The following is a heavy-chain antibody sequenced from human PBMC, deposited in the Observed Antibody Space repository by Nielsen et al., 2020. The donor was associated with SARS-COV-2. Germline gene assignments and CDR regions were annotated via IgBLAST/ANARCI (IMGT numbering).Heavy chain of an antibody. CDR1: GAAFSGYR. V-gene: IGHV4-34*01. CDR2: VNDSGST. CDR3: ARPDGYNFLSWFDP. D-gene: IGHD5-24*01. Sequence: SETLSLPFGAYGAAFSGYRWTWVPQPPGKGLEWIGEVNDSGSTNYKASLSSRVTISGDAYKRQVSLKLSSVTAADTAVYYCARPDGYNFLSWFDPWGQGTLVTVSS. J-gene: IGHJ5*02.